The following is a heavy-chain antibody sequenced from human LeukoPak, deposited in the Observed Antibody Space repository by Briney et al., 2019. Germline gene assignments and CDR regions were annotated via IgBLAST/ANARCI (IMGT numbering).Heavy chain of an antibody. J-gene: IGHJ4*02. CDR1: GFTFSSYG. V-gene: IGHV3-21*01. Sequence: GGSLRLSCAASGFTFSSYGMNWVRQAPGKGLEWVSSITSSSRYIDYADSVKGRFTISRDNAKNSLCPQMNSLRAEDTAVYYCARSYSSSRGTFDYWGQGTLVTVSS. D-gene: IGHD6-6*01. CDR2: ITSSSRYI. CDR3: ARSYSSSRGTFDY.